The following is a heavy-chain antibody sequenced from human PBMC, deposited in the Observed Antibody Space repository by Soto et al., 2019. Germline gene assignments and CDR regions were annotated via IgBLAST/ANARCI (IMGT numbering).Heavy chain of an antibody. V-gene: IGHV3-23*01. D-gene: IGHD3-3*01. CDR3: AKDLRFLEWSDYNWFDP. Sequence: GGSLRLSCAASGFTFSSYAMSGVRQAPGKGLEWVSAISGSGGSTYYADSVKGRFTISRDNSKNTLYLQMNSLRAEDTAVYYCAKDLRFLEWSDYNWFDPWGQGTLVTVSS. CDR1: GFTFSSYA. J-gene: IGHJ5*02. CDR2: ISGSGGST.